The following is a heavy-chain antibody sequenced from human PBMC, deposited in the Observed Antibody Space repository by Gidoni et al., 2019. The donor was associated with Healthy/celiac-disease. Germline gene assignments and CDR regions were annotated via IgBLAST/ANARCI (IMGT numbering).Heavy chain of an antibody. CDR3: ARENNYYDSSGYPAPTIDY. CDR2: ISSSSSYI. V-gene: IGHV3-21*01. Sequence: EVQLVESGGGLLKPGGSLRLSCAASGFTFSSYSMNWVRQAPGKGLEWVSSISSSSSYIYYAESVKGRFTISRDNAKNSLYLKMNSLRAEDTAVYYCARENNYYDSSGYPAPTIDYWGQGTLVTVSS. J-gene: IGHJ4*02. CDR1: GFTFSSYS. D-gene: IGHD3-22*01.